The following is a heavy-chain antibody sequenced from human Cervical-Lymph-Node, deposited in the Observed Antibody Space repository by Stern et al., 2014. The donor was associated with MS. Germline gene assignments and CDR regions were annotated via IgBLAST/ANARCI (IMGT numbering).Heavy chain of an antibody. CDR3: ARAEDYYDSSGYLGCYFDY. V-gene: IGHV3-48*01. D-gene: IGHD3-22*01. CDR2: ISTSSSTI. J-gene: IGHJ4*02. CDR1: GFTFSGYS. Sequence: EVQLVESGGGLVQPGGSLRLSCAASGFTFSGYSMNWVRQAPGKGLEWVSYISTSSSTIFDADSDKGRFAIARDNAKNSMYLQMNSLRVEDTAVYYCARAEDYYDSSGYLGCYFDYWGQGTLVTVSS.